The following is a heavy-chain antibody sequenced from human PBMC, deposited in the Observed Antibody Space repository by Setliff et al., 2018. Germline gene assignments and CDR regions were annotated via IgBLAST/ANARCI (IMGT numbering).Heavy chain of an antibody. CDR1: GGSISSSSYY. D-gene: IGHD6-6*01. Sequence: PSETLSLTCTVSGGSISSSSYYWGWIRQPPGKGLEWIGSIYHSGSTYYNPSLKSRVTISVDTSKNQFSLKLSSVIAADTAVYYCTRDLYSSSSGGFYYYYYGMDVWGQGTTVTVSS. CDR3: TRDLYSSSSGGFYYYYYGMDV. CDR2: IYHSGST. V-gene: IGHV4-39*07. J-gene: IGHJ6*02.